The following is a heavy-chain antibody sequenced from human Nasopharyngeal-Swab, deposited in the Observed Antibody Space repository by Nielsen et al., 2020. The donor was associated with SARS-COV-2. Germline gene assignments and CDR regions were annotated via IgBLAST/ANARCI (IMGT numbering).Heavy chain of an antibody. D-gene: IGHD6-19*01. J-gene: IGHJ4*02. V-gene: IGHV3-11*04. CDR1: GLTFSDYY. CDR3: ADISYSSIDY. Sequence: GESLKISCVASGLTFSDYYMSWIRQAPGKGLEWVSYMSNSGSTIYYADSVKGRFPISRDNAKSSLYLQMNSLRAEDTAVYYCADISYSSIDYWGQGTLVTVSS. CDR2: MSNSGSTI.